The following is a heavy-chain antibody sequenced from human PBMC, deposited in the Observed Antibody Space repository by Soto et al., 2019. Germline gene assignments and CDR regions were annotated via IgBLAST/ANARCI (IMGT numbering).Heavy chain of an antibody. Sequence: PGESLKISCKGSGYSFNNYWIAWVRQMPGKGLEWMGIIFPGDSDTVYSPSFQGQVTISVDKSIGTAYLQWSGLKASDTAMYYCAHQIGIQGVSRYFDYWGQGTLVTVSS. V-gene: IGHV5-51*01. CDR3: AHQIGIQGVSRYFDY. J-gene: IGHJ4*02. D-gene: IGHD3-9*01. CDR1: GYSFNNYW. CDR2: IFPGDSDT.